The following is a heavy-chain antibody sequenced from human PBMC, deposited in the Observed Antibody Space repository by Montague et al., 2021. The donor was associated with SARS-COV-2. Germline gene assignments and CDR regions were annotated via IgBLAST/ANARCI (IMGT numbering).Heavy chain of an antibody. CDR3: ARDASAVAGLPRSYGLDV. CDR2: IYTSGST. CDR1: GGSISSYY. J-gene: IGHJ6*02. Sequence: SETLSLTCTVSGGSISSYYWSWIRQPAGKGLEWIGRIYTSGSTNYNPSLKSRVTMSVDTSKSQFSLKLSSVTAADTAVYYCARDASAVAGLPRSYGLDVWGQGTTVTVSS. V-gene: IGHV4-4*07. D-gene: IGHD6-19*01.